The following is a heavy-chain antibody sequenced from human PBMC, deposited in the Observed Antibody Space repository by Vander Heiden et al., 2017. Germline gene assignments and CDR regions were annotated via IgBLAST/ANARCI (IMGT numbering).Heavy chain of an antibody. V-gene: IGHV1-2*02. J-gene: IGHJ4*02. Sequence: QVQLVQSGAEVKKPGASVKVSCKASGYTFTGYYMHWVRQAPGQGLEWMGWINPNSGGTNEAQKFQGRVTMTRDTSISTAYMEMSRMRSDDTAVYYCCSSSWPPYFDYWGQGTLVTVYS. CDR2: INPNSGGT. D-gene: IGHD6-13*01. CDR3: CSSSWPPYFDY. CDR1: GYTFTGYY.